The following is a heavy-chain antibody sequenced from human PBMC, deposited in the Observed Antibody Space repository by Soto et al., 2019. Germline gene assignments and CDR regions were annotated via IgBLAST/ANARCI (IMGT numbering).Heavy chain of an antibody. Sequence: GGSLRLSCAASGFTFSSYSMNWVRQAPGKGLEWVSAISGSGSCTYYADSVKGRFTISRDNSKNTLYLQMNSLRAEDTAVYYCATTPYCGGDCYFSWFDYWGQGTLVTSPQ. V-gene: IGHV3-23*01. CDR3: ATTPYCGGDCYFSWFDY. CDR1: GFTFSSYS. CDR2: ISGSGSCT. D-gene: IGHD2-21*02. J-gene: IGHJ4*02.